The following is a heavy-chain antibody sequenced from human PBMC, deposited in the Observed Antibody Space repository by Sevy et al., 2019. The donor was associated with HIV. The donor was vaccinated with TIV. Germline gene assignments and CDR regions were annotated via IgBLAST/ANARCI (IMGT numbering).Heavy chain of an antibody. V-gene: IGHV3-30*02. D-gene: IGHD5-12*01. CDR1: GFTFSSYG. J-gene: IGHJ6*02. CDR3: AKDLYCALRWLQDYYYYGMDV. Sequence: GGSLRLSCAASGFTFSSYGMHWVRQAPGKGLEWVAFIRYDGSNKYYADSVKGRFTISRDNSKNMLYLQMNSLMAEDTAVYYCAKDLYCALRWLQDYYYYGMDVWGQGTTVTVSS. CDR2: IRYDGSNK.